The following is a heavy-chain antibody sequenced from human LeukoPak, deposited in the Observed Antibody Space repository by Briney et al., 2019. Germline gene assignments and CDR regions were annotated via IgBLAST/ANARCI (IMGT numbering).Heavy chain of an antibody. CDR3: ARGGARYCNSTSCYGAFDI. J-gene: IGHJ3*02. Sequence: SETLSLTCTVSGGSISSYYWSWIRQPPGKGLEWIGYIYYSGSTNYNPTLKSRVTISVDTSKNQFSLKLGSVTAADTAVYYCARGGARYCNSTSCYGAFDIWGQGTMVTVSS. V-gene: IGHV4-59*01. CDR2: IYYSGST. CDR1: GGSISSYY. D-gene: IGHD2-2*01.